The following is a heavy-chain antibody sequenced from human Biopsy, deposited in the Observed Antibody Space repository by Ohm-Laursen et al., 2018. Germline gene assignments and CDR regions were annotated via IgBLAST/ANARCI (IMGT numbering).Heavy chain of an antibody. V-gene: IGHV3-23*01. CDR1: EITFSSYR. Sequence: SLILSCTASEITFSSYRMNWVRQAPGKGLEWVSAISGSAGSTNYADSVKGRFTISRDNSKNTLYLQLNSLRAEDTALYYCAKINPSSIYYYYGMDVWGQGTTVTVSS. CDR2: ISGSAGST. J-gene: IGHJ6*02. CDR3: AKINPSSIYYYYGMDV.